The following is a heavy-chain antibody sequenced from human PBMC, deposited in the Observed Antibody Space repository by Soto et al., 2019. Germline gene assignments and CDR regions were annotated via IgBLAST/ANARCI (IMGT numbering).Heavy chain of an antibody. CDR3: AKDAVSGDGVWLAQD. J-gene: IGHJ4*02. V-gene: IGHV3-23*01. Sequence: PGGSLRLSCAASGFTFSSYAIIWIRQVPGKGLEWVSGLYGSGRGIHYADSVKGRFTISRDNSASSVYLQMNNLRVEDTAIYYCAKDAVSGDGVWLAQDWGQGTVVTVSS. CDR2: LYGSGRGI. CDR1: GFTFSSYA. D-gene: IGHD4-17*01.